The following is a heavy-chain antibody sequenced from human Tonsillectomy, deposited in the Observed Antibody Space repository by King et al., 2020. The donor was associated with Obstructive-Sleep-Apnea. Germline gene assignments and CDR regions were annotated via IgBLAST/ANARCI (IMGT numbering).Heavy chain of an antibody. V-gene: IGHV3-23*04. J-gene: IGHJ4*02. CDR3: AKKVVTQGYYLDY. CDR1: GFTFSSFV. D-gene: IGHD3-22*01. CDR2: IRARGVGL. Sequence: VQLVESGGGLVQPGGSLRLSCAASGFTFSSFVMTLVGPAPGTGREWVSYIRARGVGLYYADSVRGRFTVSRDNSKKTLYLQVSSLSADHTAVYYCAKKVVTQGYYLDYWGQGTLVTVSS.